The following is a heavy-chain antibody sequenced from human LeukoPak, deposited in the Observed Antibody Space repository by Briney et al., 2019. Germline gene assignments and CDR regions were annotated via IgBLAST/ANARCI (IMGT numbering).Heavy chain of an antibody. V-gene: IGHV3-7*03. Sequence: PGGSLRLSCAASGFSFDTYWMTWVRQAPGKGLEWVANIKEGGSEKYYVDSVKGRFTISRDNAKNSLYLQMNSLRAEDTAVYYCAKDPTRLGKSSDTWGQGTLVTVSS. J-gene: IGHJ5*02. CDR1: GFSFDTYW. D-gene: IGHD7-27*01. CDR2: IKEGGSEK. CDR3: AKDPTRLGKSSDT.